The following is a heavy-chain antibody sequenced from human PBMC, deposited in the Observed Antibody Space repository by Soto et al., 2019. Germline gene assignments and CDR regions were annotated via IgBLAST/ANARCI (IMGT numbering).Heavy chain of an antibody. D-gene: IGHD2-21*02. V-gene: IGHV1-18*01. CDR2: INPSSGNT. CDR1: GYTLAGYC. CDR3: ARGGHIAVVTDSFDS. J-gene: IGHJ4*02. Sequence: ASVKVCCKDSGYTLAGYCSSWVRQDPKQGLEWMGMINPSSGNTTYAQKLQGRVTMTIDTSTSTVFMELTSLRSADTAVYYCARGGHIAVVTDSFDSWGQGTLVTVSS.